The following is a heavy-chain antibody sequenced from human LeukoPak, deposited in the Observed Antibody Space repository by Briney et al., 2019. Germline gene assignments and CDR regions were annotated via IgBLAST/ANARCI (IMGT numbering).Heavy chain of an antibody. CDR3: AKDRHYDSGGSYGMDV. CDR1: GFTFSSYA. Sequence: GGSLRLSCAASGFTFSSYAMNWVRQAPGKGLEWVSAISGSGGSTYYADSVKGRFTISRDNSKNTLYLQMSSLRVEDTAVYYCAKDRHYDSGGSYGMDVWGQGTTVTVSS. J-gene: IGHJ6*02. V-gene: IGHV3-23*01. D-gene: IGHD3-22*01. CDR2: ISGSGGST.